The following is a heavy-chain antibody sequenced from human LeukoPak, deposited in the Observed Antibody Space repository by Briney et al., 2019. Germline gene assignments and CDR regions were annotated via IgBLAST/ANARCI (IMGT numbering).Heavy chain of an antibody. CDR1: GYTFTNYG. V-gene: IGHV1-69*13. Sequence: SVKVSCKASGYTFTNYGLSWGRQAPGHGLEWLGGIIPIFGTANYAQKFQGRVTITADESTSTAYMELSSLRSEDTAVYYCARKGAYNYYGSGSYVYWGQGTLVTVSS. CDR3: ARKGAYNYYGSGSYVY. CDR2: IIPIFGTA. D-gene: IGHD3-10*01. J-gene: IGHJ4*02.